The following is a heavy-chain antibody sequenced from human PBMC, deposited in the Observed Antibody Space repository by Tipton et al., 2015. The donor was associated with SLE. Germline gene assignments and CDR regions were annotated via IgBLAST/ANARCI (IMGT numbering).Heavy chain of an antibody. J-gene: IGHJ4*02. V-gene: IGHV4-31*03. CDR3: ARGSSSSSWASFDY. CDR1: GGSISSHY. D-gene: IGHD6-13*01. Sequence: TLSLTCTVSGGSISSHYWSWIRQHPGKGLEWIGYIYYSGSTYYNPSLKSRVTISVDTSKNQFSLKLSSVTAADTAVYYCARGSSSSSWASFDYWGQGTLVTVSS. CDR2: IYYSGST.